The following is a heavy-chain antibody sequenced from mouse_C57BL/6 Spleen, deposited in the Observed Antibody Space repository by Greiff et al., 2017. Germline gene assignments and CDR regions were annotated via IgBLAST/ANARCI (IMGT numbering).Heavy chain of an antibody. CDR1: GYTFTSYW. D-gene: IGHD1-1*01. Sequence: QVQLQQPGAELVRPGSSVKLSCKASGYTFTSYWMDWVKQRPGQGLEWIGNIYPSDSETHYNQKFKDKATLTVDKSSSTAYMQLSSLTSEDSAVXYCANGGHDYGSSYADYWGQGTTLTVAS. CDR3: ANGGHDYGSSYADY. CDR2: IYPSDSET. V-gene: IGHV1-61*01. J-gene: IGHJ2*01.